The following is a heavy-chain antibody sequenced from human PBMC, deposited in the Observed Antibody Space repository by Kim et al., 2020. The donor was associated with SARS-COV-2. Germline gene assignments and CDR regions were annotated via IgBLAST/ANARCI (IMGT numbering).Heavy chain of an antibody. J-gene: IGHJ5*02. Sequence: GESLKISCKGSGYSFTSYWIGWVRQMPGKGLEWMGIIYPGDSDTRYSPSFQGQVTISADKSISTAYLQWSSLKASDTAMYYCARQVNLGPVATTWIQLWINWFDPWGQGTLVTVSS. CDR2: IYPGDSDT. V-gene: IGHV5-51*01. CDR1: GYSFTSYW. D-gene: IGHD5-18*01. CDR3: ARQVNLGPVATTWIQLWINWFDP.